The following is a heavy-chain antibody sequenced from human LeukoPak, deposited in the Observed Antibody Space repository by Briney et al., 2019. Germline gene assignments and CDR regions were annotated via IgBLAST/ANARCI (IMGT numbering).Heavy chain of an antibody. CDR2: IYYSGST. CDR3: ARRRYDYLWGSSRFRYYYYMDV. D-gene: IGHD3-16*02. J-gene: IGHJ6*03. V-gene: IGHV4-59*01. Sequence: SETLSLTCTVSGGSISTYYWSWIRQPPGKGLGWIGYIYYSGSTKYNPSLKSRVTISVDTSKNQFSLKLSSVTAADTAVYYCARRRYDYLWGSSRFRYYYYMDVWGKGTTVTISS. CDR1: GGSISTYY.